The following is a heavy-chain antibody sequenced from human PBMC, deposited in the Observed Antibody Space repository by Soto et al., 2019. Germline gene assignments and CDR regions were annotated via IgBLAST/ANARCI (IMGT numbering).Heavy chain of an antibody. CDR2: IDPIDSKT. CDR1: GYNFDTYW. Sequence: GESLKISCNGSGYNFDTYWINWVRQTPGKGLEWMGRIDPIDSKTKYSPSLEGHITISVDKSISTTYLQWSSLKASGTAIYYCARRIAAAGGYYYYAFDVWGQGTEVTVYS. D-gene: IGHD6-13*01. J-gene: IGHJ6*02. V-gene: IGHV5-10-1*01. CDR3: ARRIAAAGGYYYYAFDV.